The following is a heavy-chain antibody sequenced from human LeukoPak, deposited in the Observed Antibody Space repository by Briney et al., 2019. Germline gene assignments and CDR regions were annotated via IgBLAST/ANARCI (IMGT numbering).Heavy chain of an antibody. CDR1: GASISSGDYY. Sequence: SETLSLTCTVSGASISSGDYYWSWIRQPPGKGLEWIGYIYYSGSTYYNPSLKSRVTISVDTSKNQFSLKLSSVTAADTAVYYCARDVTLGDYSNYDVHYYYYGMDVWGQGTTVTVSS. CDR2: IYYSGST. CDR3: ARDVTLGDYSNYDVHYYYYGMDV. J-gene: IGHJ6*02. V-gene: IGHV4-30-4*01. D-gene: IGHD4-11*01.